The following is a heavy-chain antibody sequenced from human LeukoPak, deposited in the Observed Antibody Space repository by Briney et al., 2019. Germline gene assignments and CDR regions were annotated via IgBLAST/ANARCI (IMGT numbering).Heavy chain of an antibody. CDR2: ISGSGSTI. Sequence: GGSLRLSCAASGFTFSSFEMNWVRQAPGKGLEWVSYISGSGSTIYYADSVRGRFTISRDNSKNTLYLQMNSLRAEDTAVYYCARDRGVGITMIVVVAYYFDYWGQGTLVTVSS. V-gene: IGHV3-48*03. J-gene: IGHJ4*02. CDR1: GFTFSSFE. D-gene: IGHD3-22*01. CDR3: ARDRGVGITMIVVVAYYFDY.